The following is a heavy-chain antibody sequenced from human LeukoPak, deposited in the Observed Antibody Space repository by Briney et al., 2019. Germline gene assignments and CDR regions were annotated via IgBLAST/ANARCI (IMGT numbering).Heavy chain of an antibody. V-gene: IGHV1-46*01. J-gene: IGHJ6*03. CDR3: ARVAAEVVGVPGAIGFGWLRRDYYYMDV. CDR1: GYTFTSYY. D-gene: IGHD2-2*02. CDR2: INPSGGST. Sequence: ASVKVSCKASGYTFTSYYIHWVRQAPGEGLEWMGIINPSGGSTSYAQKFQGRVTMTRDMSTSTVYMELSSLRSEDTAVYYCARVAAEVVGVPGAIGFGWLRRDYYYMDVWGKGTTVTVSS.